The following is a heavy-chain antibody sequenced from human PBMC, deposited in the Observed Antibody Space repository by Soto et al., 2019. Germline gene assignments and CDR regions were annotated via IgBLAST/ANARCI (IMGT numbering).Heavy chain of an antibody. J-gene: IGHJ5*02. D-gene: IGHD4-4*01. CDR2: IYYSGST. Sequence: PSETLSLTCTVSGGSISSGDYYWSWIRQPPGKGLEWIGYIYYSGSTYYNPSLKSRVTISVDTSKNQFSLKLSSVTAADTAVYYCARDDRTSRYRGVQYPNWFDPWGQGTLVTVSS. CDR1: GGSISSGDYY. CDR3: ARDDRTSRYRGVQYPNWFDP. V-gene: IGHV4-30-4*01.